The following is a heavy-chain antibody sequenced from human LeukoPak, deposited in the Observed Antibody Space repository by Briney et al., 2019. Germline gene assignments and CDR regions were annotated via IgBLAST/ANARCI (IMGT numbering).Heavy chain of an antibody. V-gene: IGHV4-59*01. Sequence: SETVSLTCTVSGGSISSYYWSWIRQPPGKGLEWIGYIYYSGSTNYNPSLKSRVTISVDTSKNQFSLKLSSVTAADTAVYYCARTQQLRYYYYYMDVWGKGTTVTVSS. J-gene: IGHJ6*03. CDR2: IYYSGST. D-gene: IGHD6-13*01. CDR3: ARTQQLRYYYYYMDV. CDR1: GGSISSYY.